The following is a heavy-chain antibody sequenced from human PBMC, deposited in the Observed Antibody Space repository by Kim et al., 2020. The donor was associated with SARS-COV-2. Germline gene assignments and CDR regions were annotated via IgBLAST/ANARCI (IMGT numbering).Heavy chain of an antibody. J-gene: IGHJ1*01. D-gene: IGHD3-16*01. Sequence: SETLSLTCTVSGVSIINHNWNWIRQPPGKGLEWIGYINHSGTTNYSPSLKSRLTISMDTSKNQFSLKMNSVTAADTVVFYFAGGINTGGAGAWG. V-gene: IGHV4-59*11. CDR2: INHSGTT. CDR1: GVSIINHN. CDR3: AGGINTGGAGA.